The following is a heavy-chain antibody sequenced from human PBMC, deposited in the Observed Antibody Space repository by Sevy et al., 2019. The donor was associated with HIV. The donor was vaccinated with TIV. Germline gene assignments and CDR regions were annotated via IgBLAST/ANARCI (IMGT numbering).Heavy chain of an antibody. J-gene: IGHJ6*02. CDR2: ISSSSSTI. V-gene: IGHV3-48*01. D-gene: IGHD3-9*01. Sequence: GGSLRPSCAASGFTFSSYSMNWVRQAPGKGLEWVSYISSSSSTIYYADSVKGRFTISRDNAKNSLYLQMNSLRAEDTAVYYCAREEYPANILTGYYPYYYYGMDVWGQGTTVTVSS. CDR1: GFTFSSYS. CDR3: AREEYPANILTGYYPYYYYGMDV.